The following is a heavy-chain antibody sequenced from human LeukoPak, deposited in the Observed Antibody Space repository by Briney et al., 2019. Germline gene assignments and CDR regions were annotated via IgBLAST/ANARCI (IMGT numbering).Heavy chain of an antibody. CDR1: GGSISSYH. Sequence: SETLSLTCTVSGGSISSYHWSWIRQPAGKGLEWIGRIYATGSTNYNPSFKSRVTISVDTSKNQFSLNLISVTAADTAVYYCARYSGSYAYYGFWGQGTLVTVSS. CDR2: IYATGST. CDR3: ARYSGSYAYYGF. J-gene: IGHJ4*02. V-gene: IGHV4-4*07. D-gene: IGHD1-26*01.